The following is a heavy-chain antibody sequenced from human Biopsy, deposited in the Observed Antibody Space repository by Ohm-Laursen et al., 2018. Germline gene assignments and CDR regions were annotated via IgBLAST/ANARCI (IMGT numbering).Heavy chain of an antibody. CDR2: IYNSGST. CDR1: GESFNGYY. J-gene: IGHJ3*02. V-gene: IGHV4-59*07. CDR3: ARGEAGVYDALDI. Sequence: SDTLSLTWSVYGESFNGYYWTWIRQPPGKGLEWIGYIYNSGSTNYNPSLKSRVTISVAVDTSKSQFSLRLSSVTAADTAMYYCARGEAGVYDALDIWGQGTMVIVSS. D-gene: IGHD3-10*01.